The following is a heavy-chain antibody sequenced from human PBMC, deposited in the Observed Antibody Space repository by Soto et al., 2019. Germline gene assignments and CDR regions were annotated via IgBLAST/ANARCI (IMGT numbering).Heavy chain of an antibody. CDR1: GFNFSSYA. CDR3: AKSGSGSYSLYYFDY. CDR2: ISGSGGST. V-gene: IGHV3-23*01. J-gene: IGHJ4*02. Sequence: GGYLRLSCAASGFNFSSYAMSWVRQAPGKGLEWVSAISGSGGSTYYADSVKGRFTISRDNSKNTLYLQMNSLRAEDTAVYYCAKSGSGSYSLYYFDYWGQGTLVTVSS. D-gene: IGHD3-10*01.